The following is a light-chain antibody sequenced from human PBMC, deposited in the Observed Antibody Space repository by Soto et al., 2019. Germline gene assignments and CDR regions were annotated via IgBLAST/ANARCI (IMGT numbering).Light chain of an antibody. CDR2: GAS. CDR3: QHYAGSPYT. V-gene: IGKV3-20*01. J-gene: IGKJ2*01. CDR1: QSVSSGS. Sequence: EIVLTQSPGTLSLSPGEGATLSCRASQSVSSGSLAWYQQKPGQAPRLLIYGASSRATDIPDRFSGSGSGTDFTLTISRLEPEDFAVYYCQHYAGSPYTFGQGTKLEIK.